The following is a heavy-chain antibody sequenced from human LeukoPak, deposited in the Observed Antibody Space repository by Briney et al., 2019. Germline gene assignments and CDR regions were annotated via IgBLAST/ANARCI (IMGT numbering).Heavy chain of an antibody. V-gene: IGHV3-23*01. CDR3: AKGRYSSSWTKGHYFDY. CDR2: ISGSGGST. D-gene: IGHD6-13*01. Sequence: GGSLRLSCAASGFTFSSYGMSWVRQAPGKGLEWVSAISGSGGSTYYADSVKGRFTISRDNSKNTLYLQMNSLRAEDTAVYYCAKGRYSSSWTKGHYFDYWGQGTLVTVSS. CDR1: GFTFSSYG. J-gene: IGHJ4*02.